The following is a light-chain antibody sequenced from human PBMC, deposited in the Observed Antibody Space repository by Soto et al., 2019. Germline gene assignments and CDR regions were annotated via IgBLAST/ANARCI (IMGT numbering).Light chain of an antibody. CDR2: RAS. V-gene: IGKV3-20*01. J-gene: IGKJ4*01. CDR3: QQFSSYPLT. Sequence: EIVLTQSPGPLSLSPGERATLSCRASQSVSSNYLAWYQQKPGQAPKVIIYRASSRATGIPDRFSGSGSGTDFTLTISSLQSEDVAVYYCQQFSSYPLTFGGGTKVDIK. CDR1: QSVSSNY.